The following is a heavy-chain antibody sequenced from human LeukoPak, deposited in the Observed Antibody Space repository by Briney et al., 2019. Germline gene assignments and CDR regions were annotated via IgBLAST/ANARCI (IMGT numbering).Heavy chain of an antibody. D-gene: IGHD3-22*01. CDR1: GYTFTGYY. CDR3: ARVDYYDSSGYYQTPGWFDP. V-gene: IGHV1-2*02. J-gene: IGHJ5*02. Sequence: ASVKVSCKASGYTFTGYYMHWVRQAPGQGLEWMGWINPNSGGTNYAQKFQGRVTMTRDTSISTAYMELSRLRSDDTAVYYCARVDYYDSSGYYQTPGWFDPWGQGTLVTVSS. CDR2: INPNSGGT.